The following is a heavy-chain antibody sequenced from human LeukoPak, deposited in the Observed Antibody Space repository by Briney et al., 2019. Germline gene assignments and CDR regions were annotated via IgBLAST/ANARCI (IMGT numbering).Heavy chain of an antibody. CDR2: FDPEDGET. Sequence: ASVKVSCKVSGYTLTELSMHWVRQAPGKGLEWMGGFDPEDGETIYAQKFQGRVTMTEDTSTDTAYMELSSLRSEDTAVYYCATVSSGYDNCYYYYMDVWGKGTTVTISS. D-gene: IGHD5-12*01. J-gene: IGHJ6*03. CDR3: ATVSSGYDNCYYYYMDV. CDR1: GYTLTELS. V-gene: IGHV1-24*01.